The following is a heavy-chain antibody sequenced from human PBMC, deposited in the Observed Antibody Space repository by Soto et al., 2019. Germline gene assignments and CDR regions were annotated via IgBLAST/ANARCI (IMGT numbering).Heavy chain of an antibody. D-gene: IGHD3-10*01. CDR2: VSAGGDMT. J-gene: IGHJ6*02. V-gene: IGHV3-23*01. CDR1: GFTFSFYA. CDR3: ARGDRGGSGSPASYYYSGLDV. Sequence: DVQLLESGGHLVQPGGSLRLSCAASGFTFSFYAMSWVRQAPGKGLEWVSSVSAGGDMTYYSDSVKGRFTISRDNPNNALVLQMNSLRIEDTALYYCARGDRGGSGSPASYYYSGLDVWGQGATVTVS.